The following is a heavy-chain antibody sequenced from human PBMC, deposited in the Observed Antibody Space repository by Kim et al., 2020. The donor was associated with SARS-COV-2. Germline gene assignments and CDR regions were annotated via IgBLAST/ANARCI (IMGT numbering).Heavy chain of an antibody. J-gene: IGHJ4*02. CDR3: ASQQYYYGSGSYFGY. Sequence: PSRRSRVTISVDTSKNQFSLKLSSVTAADTAVYYCASQQYYYGSGSYFGYWGQGTLVTVSS. V-gene: IGHV4-61*07. D-gene: IGHD3-10*01.